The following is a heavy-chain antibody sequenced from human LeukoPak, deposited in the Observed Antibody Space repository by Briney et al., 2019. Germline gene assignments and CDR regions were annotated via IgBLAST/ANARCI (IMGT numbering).Heavy chain of an antibody. V-gene: IGHV3-73*01. J-gene: IGHJ4*02. CDR3: TRLGYSSEYYFDY. CDR2: IRSKSNTYAT. CDR1: GFTFSGSA. Sequence: GGSLRVSCAASGFTFSGSAMHWVGQASGKGLEWVGRIRSKSNTYATAYAASVKGRFTISRDDSKNTAYLQMNSLKTEDTAVYYCTRLGYSSEYYFDYWGQGTLVTVSS. D-gene: IGHD6-25*01.